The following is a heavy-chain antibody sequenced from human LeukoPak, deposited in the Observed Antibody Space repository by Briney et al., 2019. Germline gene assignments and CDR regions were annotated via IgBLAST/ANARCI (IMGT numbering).Heavy chain of an antibody. D-gene: IGHD6-6*01. CDR1: GGTFSSYA. V-gene: IGHV1-69*06. CDR3: ARGLAARPDYYYYMDV. J-gene: IGHJ6*03. Sequence: SVTVSCKASGGTFSSYAISWVRQAPGQGLEWMGGIIPIFGTANYAQKFQGRVTITADKSTSTAYMELSSLRSEDTAVYYCARGLAARPDYYYYMDVWGKGTTVTVSS. CDR2: IIPIFGTA.